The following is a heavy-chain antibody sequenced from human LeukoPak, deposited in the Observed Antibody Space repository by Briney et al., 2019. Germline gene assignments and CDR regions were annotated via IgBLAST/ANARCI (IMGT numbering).Heavy chain of an antibody. Sequence: SETLSLTCTVSGGSVSSYYWSWIRQTPEKGLEWIGYMSYSGRADYGPSLKSRVTMSVDTSKNQFSLKMSYVTAADTGVYYCARGYCRDDICQVFPYWGQGTLVTVSS. CDR3: ARGYCRDDICQVFPY. J-gene: IGHJ4*02. V-gene: IGHV4-59*02. D-gene: IGHD2-21*02. CDR2: MSYSGRA. CDR1: GGSVSSYY.